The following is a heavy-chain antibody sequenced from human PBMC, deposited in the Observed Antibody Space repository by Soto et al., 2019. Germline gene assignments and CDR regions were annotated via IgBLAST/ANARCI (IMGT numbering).Heavy chain of an antibody. Sequence: SQTLSLTCAISGDSVSSNSAAWNWIRKSPSRGLEWLGRTYYRSSWSNDYALSVKSRITINPDTSKNQFSLQLYSVTPEDTAVYYCSGVSWFRGMDVWGQGTPVTVSS. CDR1: GDSVSSNSAA. V-gene: IGHV6-1*01. CDR2: TYYRSSWSN. J-gene: IGHJ6*02. D-gene: IGHD3-10*01. CDR3: SGVSWFRGMDV.